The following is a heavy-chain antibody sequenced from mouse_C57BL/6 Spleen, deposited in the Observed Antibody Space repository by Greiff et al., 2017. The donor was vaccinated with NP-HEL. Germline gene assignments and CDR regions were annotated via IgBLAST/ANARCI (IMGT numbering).Heavy chain of an antibody. V-gene: IGHV1-52*01. CDR1: GYTFTSYW. CDR3: ARGNYYSNYFAY. CDR2: IDPSDSET. Sequence: QVQLQQPGAELVRPGSSVKLSCKASGYTFTSYWMHWVKQRPIQGLEWIGNIDPSDSETHYNQKFKDKATLTVDKSSSTACMQLSSLTSEDSAVYYCARGNYYSNYFAYWGQGTLVTVSA. D-gene: IGHD2-5*01. J-gene: IGHJ3*01.